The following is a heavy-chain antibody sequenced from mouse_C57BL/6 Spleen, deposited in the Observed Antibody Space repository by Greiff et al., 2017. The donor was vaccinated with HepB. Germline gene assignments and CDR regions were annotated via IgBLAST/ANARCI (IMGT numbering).Heavy chain of an antibody. Sequence: EVQLQHSGPELVKPGASVKISCKASGYTFTDYYMTWVRQSHGKSLEWIGDINPNNGGTSDNQKFKGKATLTVDNAASTAYMELRSLTSEDSAVYYCESDTCYFDVWGTGTTVTVSS. CDR1: GYTFTDYY. J-gene: IGHJ1*03. CDR2: INPNNGGT. CDR3: ESDTCYFDV. V-gene: IGHV1-26*01.